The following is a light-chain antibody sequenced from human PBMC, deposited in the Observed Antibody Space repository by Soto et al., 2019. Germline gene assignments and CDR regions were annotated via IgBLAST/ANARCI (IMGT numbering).Light chain of an antibody. V-gene: IGKV4-1*01. CDR3: QQYYSTPPT. J-gene: IGKJ2*01. CDR2: WAS. CDR1: QSVLYSSNNKNY. Sequence: DFVMTQSPDSLAVSLGERATINCKSSQSVLYSSNNKNYLAWYQQKPGQPPKLLIYWASTRESGVPDRFSGSGSGTDFTLTISRLQAEDVAVYYCQQYYSTPPTFGQGTKLEIK.